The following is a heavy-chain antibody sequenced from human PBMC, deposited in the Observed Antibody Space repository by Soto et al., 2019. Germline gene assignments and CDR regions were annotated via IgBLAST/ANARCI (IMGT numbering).Heavy chain of an antibody. CDR2: IWYDGSNK. J-gene: IGHJ6*02. CDR1: GFTFSSYG. V-gene: IGHV3-33*01. Sequence: QVQLVESGGGVVQPGRSLRLSCAASGFTFSSYGMHWVRQAPGKGLEWVVVIWYDGSNKYYADSVKGRFTISRDNSKNTLDLQMNSLRAEDTAVYYCARGVRSIAARLQRSYYYYGMDVWGQGTTVTVSS. D-gene: IGHD6-6*01. CDR3: ARGVRSIAARLQRSYYYYGMDV.